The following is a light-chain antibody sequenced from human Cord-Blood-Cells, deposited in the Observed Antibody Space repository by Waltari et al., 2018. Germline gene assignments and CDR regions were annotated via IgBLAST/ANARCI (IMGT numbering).Light chain of an antibody. J-gene: IGLJ1*01. CDR3: SSYTSSRTRV. Sequence: QSALTQPASVSGSPGQSITISCTGTSSDVGGYNYVSGYQQHPGKAPKLMIYDVSNRPSGVSNRFSGSKSGNTASLTISGLQAEDEADYYCSSYTSSRTRVFGTGTKVTVL. CDR2: DVS. CDR1: SSDVGGYNY. V-gene: IGLV2-14*01.